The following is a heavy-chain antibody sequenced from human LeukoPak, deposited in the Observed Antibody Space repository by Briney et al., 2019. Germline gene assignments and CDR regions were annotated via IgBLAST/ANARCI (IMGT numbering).Heavy chain of an antibody. CDR3: ARREYSSNGDAFDI. D-gene: IGHD6-6*01. CDR1: GGSISSGSYY. Sequence: SETLSLTCTVSGGSISSGSYYWGWIRQPPGKGLEGLGSIYYSGSTYYNPSLKRRVTISVDTSKNQFSLKLSSVTAADTAVYYCARREYSSNGDAFDIWGQGTMVTVSS. J-gene: IGHJ3*02. CDR2: IYYSGST. V-gene: IGHV4-39*01.